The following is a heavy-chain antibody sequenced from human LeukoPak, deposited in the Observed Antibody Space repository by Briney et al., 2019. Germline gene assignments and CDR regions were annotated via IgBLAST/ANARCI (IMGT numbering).Heavy chain of an antibody. CDR2: IYYSGST. CDR1: GGSISSSSYY. J-gene: IGHJ4*02. CDR3: ARDWYYYGSGSYYFDY. V-gene: IGHV4-39*07. D-gene: IGHD3-10*01. Sequence: SETLSLTCTVSGGSISSSSYYWGWIRQPPGKGLEWIGSIYYSGSTYYNPSLKSRVTISVDTSKNQFSLKLSSVTAADTAVYYCARDWYYYGSGSYYFDYWGQGTLVTVSS.